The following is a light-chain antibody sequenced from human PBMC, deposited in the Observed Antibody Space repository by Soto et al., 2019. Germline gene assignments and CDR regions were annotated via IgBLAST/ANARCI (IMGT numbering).Light chain of an antibody. CDR2: EVS. Sequence: QLVLTQPPSASGSPGQSVTISCTGTSSDVGGYNYVSWYQQHPGKAPKLMIYEVSKRPSGVPDRFSGSKSGNTASLTVSGLQAEDEADYYCSSYAGSNNFVVFGGGTKVTVL. J-gene: IGLJ2*01. V-gene: IGLV2-8*01. CDR1: SSDVGGYNY. CDR3: SSYAGSNNFVV.